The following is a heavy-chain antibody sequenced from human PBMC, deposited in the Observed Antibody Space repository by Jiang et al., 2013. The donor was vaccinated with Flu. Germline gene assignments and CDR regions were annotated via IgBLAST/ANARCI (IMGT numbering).Heavy chain of an antibody. CDR3: ARDGSAPTRGPVPLFVY. J-gene: IGHJ4*02. D-gene: IGHD1-1*01. Sequence: VLLKPSETLSLTCTVSGGSIRNYFWSWIRQPPGKGLEWIGYIYYSGSTNYNPSLKSRVTISVDTSKNQFSLKLSSVAAADTAVYYCARDGSAPTRGPVPLFVYWGQGTLVTVSS. CDR2: IYYSGST. CDR1: GGSIRNYF. V-gene: IGHV4-59*01.